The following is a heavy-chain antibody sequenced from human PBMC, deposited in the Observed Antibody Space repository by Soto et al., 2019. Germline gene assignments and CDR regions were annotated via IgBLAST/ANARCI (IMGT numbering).Heavy chain of an antibody. V-gene: IGHV3-30*18. CDR3: AKDHLETTVTTPSY. Sequence: QVQLVESGGGVVQPGRSLRLSCAASGFTFSSYGMHCVRQAPGKGLEWVAVISYDGNNKYYADSVKGRFTISRDNFKNTLYLQMDSLRAEDTAMYYCAKDHLETTVTTPSYWGQGTLVTVSS. J-gene: IGHJ4*02. CDR1: GFTFSSYG. CDR2: ISYDGNNK. D-gene: IGHD4-17*01.